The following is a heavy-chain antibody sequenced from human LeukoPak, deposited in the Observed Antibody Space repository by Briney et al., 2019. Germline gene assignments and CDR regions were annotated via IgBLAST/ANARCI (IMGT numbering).Heavy chain of an antibody. CDR1: GGSFSGYY. CDR2: INHSGST. V-gene: IGHV4-34*01. CDR3: ARVGPMVRGALTYYFDY. J-gene: IGHJ4*02. Sequence: PSETLSLTCAVYGGSFSGYYWSWIRQPPGKGLEWIGEINHSGSTNYNPSLKSRVTISVDTSKNQFSLKLSSVTAADTAVYYCARVGPMVRGALTYYFDYWAREPWSPSPQ. D-gene: IGHD3-10*01.